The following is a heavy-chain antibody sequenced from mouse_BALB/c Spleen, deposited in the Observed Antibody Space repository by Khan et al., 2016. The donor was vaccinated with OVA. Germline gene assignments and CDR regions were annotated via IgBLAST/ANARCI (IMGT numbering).Heavy chain of an antibody. CDR2: ISSGGDYT. CDR1: GFTFSSYS. V-gene: IGHV5-6*01. D-gene: IGHD4-1*01. CDR3: ADHLTVSFAY. Sequence: EVELVESGGDLVKPGGSLKLSCAASGFTFSSYSMSWGRRTSDKRLVWVASISSGGDYTYYPASVKGRFTISRDNAKNTLFLQMSYLKSEDTAMDYCADHLTVSFAYWGQGTLVTVSA. J-gene: IGHJ3*01.